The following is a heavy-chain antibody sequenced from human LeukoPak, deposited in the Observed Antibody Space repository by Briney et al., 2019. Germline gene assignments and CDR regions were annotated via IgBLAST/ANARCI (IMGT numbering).Heavy chain of an antibody. CDR1: GYSFTGSL. CDR3: GREVDAFDI. Sequence: GALVKVSCKASGYSFTGSLIHLVRQAPGQGLEWMGLINPNSGGTHYAQKFQGRVTMTRDTSISAVYMELSSLKSDDTAVYYCGREVDAFDIWGQGTMVTVSS. D-gene: IGHD2-15*01. J-gene: IGHJ3*02. CDR2: INPNSGGT. V-gene: IGHV1-2*02.